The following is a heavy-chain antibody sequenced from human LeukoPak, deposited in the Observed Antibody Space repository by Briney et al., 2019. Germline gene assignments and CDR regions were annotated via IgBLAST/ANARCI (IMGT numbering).Heavy chain of an antibody. Sequence: SETLSLTCTVSGGSIISNNHYWGWTRQPPGKGLEWIGYIYHSGSTYYNPSLKSRVTISVDRSKNQFSLKLSSVTAADTAVYYCARAGDTAMVTGSFDYWGQGTLVTVSS. V-gene: IGHV4-39*07. CDR2: IYHSGST. D-gene: IGHD5-18*01. J-gene: IGHJ4*02. CDR3: ARAGDTAMVTGSFDY. CDR1: GGSIISNNHY.